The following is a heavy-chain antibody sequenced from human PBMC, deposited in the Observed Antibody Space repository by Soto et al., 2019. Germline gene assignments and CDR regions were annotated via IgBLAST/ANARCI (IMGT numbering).Heavy chain of an antibody. V-gene: IGHV4-59*01. J-gene: IGHJ6*02. CDR2: IYYSGST. CDR3: ASAHFYDSSGYGRMDV. D-gene: IGHD3-22*01. Sequence: SETLSLTCTVSGGSISSYYWSWIRQPPGKGLEWIGYIYYSGSTNYNPSLKSRVTISVDTSKNQFSLKLSSVTAADTAVYYCASAHFYDSSGYGRMDVWGQGTTVTVSS. CDR1: GGSISSYY.